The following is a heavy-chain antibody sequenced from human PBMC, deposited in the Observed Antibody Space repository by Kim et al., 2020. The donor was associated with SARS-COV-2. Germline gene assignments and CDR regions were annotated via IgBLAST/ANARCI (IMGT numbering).Heavy chain of an antibody. V-gene: IGHV3-43*01. Sequence: TYYADSVKGRFTISRDNSKNSLYLQMNSLRTEDTALYYCAKDTGRRTFDYWGQGTLVTVSS. J-gene: IGHJ4*02. CDR3: AKDTGRRTFDY. CDR2: T.